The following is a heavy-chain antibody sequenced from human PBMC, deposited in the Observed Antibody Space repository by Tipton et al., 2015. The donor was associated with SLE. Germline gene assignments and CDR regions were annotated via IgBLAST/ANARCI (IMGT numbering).Heavy chain of an antibody. CDR1: GGSFSGYY. D-gene: IGHD2-15*01. CDR2: INHSGST. V-gene: IGHV4-34*01. Sequence: TLSLTCAVYGGSFSGYYWSWIHQPPGKGLEWIGEINHSGSTNYNPSLKSRVTTSVDTSKNQFSLKLSSVTAADTAVYYCARADIFFDYWGQGTLVTVSS. CDR3: ARADIFFDY. J-gene: IGHJ4*02.